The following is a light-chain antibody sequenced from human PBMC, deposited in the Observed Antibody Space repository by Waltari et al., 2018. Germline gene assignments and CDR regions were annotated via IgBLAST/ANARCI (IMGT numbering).Light chain of an antibody. CDR2: GGS. J-gene: IGKJ2*03. CDR1: EGISSW. CDR3: QQYDDLPYS. Sequence: DIHITQSPSSLSASVRDKVTISCHASEGISSWLAWYPQTPGTAPNPLIFGGSSVQSGGPSRCSGSGSGTDYTLTITALQPEDVGIYYCQQYDDLPYSFGQGTTVEIK. V-gene: IGKV1D-16*01.